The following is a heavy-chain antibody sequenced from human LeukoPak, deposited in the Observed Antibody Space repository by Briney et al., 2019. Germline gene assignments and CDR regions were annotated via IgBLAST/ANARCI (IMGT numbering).Heavy chain of an antibody. D-gene: IGHD6-19*01. CDR3: ARADIAVADSFDY. CDR2: INPNSGGT. J-gene: IGHJ4*02. CDR1: GYTFTGYY. V-gene: IGHV1-2*02. Sequence: ASVKVSCKASGYTFTGYYMHWVRQAPGQGLEWMGWINPNSGGTNYAQKFQGRVTMTRDTSISTAYMELSGLRSDDTAVYYCARADIAVADSFDYWGQGTLVTVSS.